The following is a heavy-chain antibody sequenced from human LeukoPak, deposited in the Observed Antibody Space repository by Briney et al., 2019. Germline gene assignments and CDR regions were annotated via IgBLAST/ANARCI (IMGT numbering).Heavy chain of an antibody. CDR3: ARADELIAVAGTGYFDL. CDR2: IYYSGST. Sequence: PSETLSLTCTVSGGSISSGDYYWSWIRQPPGKGLEWIGYIYYSGSTYYNPSLKSRVTISVDTSKNQFSLKLSSVTAADTAVYYCARADELIAVAGTGYFDLWGRGTLVTVSS. D-gene: IGHD6-19*01. V-gene: IGHV4-30-4*01. J-gene: IGHJ2*01. CDR1: GGSISSGDYY.